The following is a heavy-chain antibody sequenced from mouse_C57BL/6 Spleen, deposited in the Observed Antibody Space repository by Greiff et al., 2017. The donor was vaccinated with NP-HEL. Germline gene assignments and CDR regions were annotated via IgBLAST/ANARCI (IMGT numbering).Heavy chain of an antibody. J-gene: IGHJ3*01. CDR2: INPNNGGT. Sequence: VQLKQSGPELVKPGASVKISCKASGYTFTDYYMNWVKQSHGKSLEWIGDINPNNGGTSYNQKFKGKATLTVDKSSSTAYMELRSLTSEDSAVYYCARSSASNFWFAYWGQGTLVTVSA. V-gene: IGHV1-26*01. CDR1: GYTFTDYY. D-gene: IGHD4-1*01. CDR3: ARSSASNFWFAY.